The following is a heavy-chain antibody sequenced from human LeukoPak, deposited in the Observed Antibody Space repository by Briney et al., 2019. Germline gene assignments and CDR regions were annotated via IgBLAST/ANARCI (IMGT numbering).Heavy chain of an antibody. J-gene: IGHJ3*02. V-gene: IGHV1-8*03. CDR1: GYTFTSYD. CDR2: MNPNSGNT. D-gene: IGHD1-26*01. Sequence: ASVKVSCKASGYTFTSYDINWVRQATGQGLEWMGWMNPNSGNTGYAQKFQGRVTITRNTSISTAYMELSSLRSEDTAVYYCARHLGAEEAFDIWGQGTMVTVSS. CDR3: ARHLGAEEAFDI.